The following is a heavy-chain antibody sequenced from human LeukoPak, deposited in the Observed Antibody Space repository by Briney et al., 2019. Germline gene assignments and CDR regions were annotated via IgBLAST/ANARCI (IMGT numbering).Heavy chain of an antibody. J-gene: IGHJ4*02. V-gene: IGHV4-59*01. D-gene: IGHD6-19*01. CDR2: IYYSGST. CDR3: ARGVAGNVFDY. Sequence: SETLSLTCTVSGGSISSYYWSWIRQPPGKGLEWIGYIYYSGSTNYNPSLKSRVTISVDTSKNQFSLKLSSVTAADTAVYYRARGVAGNVFDYWGQGTLVTVSS. CDR1: GGSISSYY.